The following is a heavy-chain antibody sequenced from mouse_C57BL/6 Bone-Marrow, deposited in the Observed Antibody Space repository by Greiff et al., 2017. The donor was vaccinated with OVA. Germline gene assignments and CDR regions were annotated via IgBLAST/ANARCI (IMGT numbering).Heavy chain of an antibody. V-gene: IGHV1-5*01. Sequence: EVQLQQSGTVLARPGASVKMSCKTSGYTFTSYWMHWVKQRPGQGLEWIGAIYPGNSDTSYNQKFKGKAKLTAVTSASTAYMELSSLTNEDSAVYYCAREEVSFYYGYDALAYWGQGTLVTVSA. J-gene: IGHJ3*01. CDR3: AREEVSFYYGYDALAY. CDR1: GYTFTSYW. D-gene: IGHD2-2*01. CDR2: IYPGNSDT.